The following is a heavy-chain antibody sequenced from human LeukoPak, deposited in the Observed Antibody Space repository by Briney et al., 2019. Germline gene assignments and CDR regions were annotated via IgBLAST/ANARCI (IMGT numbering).Heavy chain of an antibody. CDR2: IRSKTNSYAT. V-gene: IGHV3-73*01. CDR3: AKRAGPYYYYYMDV. CDR1: GFTFSGSA. J-gene: IGHJ6*03. D-gene: IGHD3-10*01. Sequence: GGSLRLSCAASGFTFSGSAMHWVRQASGKGLEWVGRIRSKTNSYATSYAASVKGRFALSRDDSKNTAYLQMNSLKTEDTAVYYCAKRAGPYYYYYMDVWGKGTTVTISS.